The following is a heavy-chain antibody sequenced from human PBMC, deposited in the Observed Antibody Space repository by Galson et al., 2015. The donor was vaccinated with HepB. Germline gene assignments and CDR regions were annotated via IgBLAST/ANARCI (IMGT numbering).Heavy chain of an antibody. CDR3: STDPRFYYDSSGYYYTAY. CDR2: IKSRTDGETT. Sequence: SLRLSCAASGFSFSDAWMNWVRQAPGKGLEWVGRIKSRTDGETTDYAASVKDRFIISRDDSKNTLYLQMNSLKTEDTAVYYCSTDPRFYYDSSGYYYTAYWGQGALVTVSS. D-gene: IGHD3-22*01. V-gene: IGHV3-15*07. CDR1: GFSFSDAW. J-gene: IGHJ4*02.